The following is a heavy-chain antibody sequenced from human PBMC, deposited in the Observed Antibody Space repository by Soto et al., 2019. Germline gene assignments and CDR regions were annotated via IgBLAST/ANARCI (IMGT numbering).Heavy chain of an antibody. CDR2: ISGSRGST. D-gene: IGHD6-19*01. J-gene: IGHJ4*02. Sequence: GSLRLSCAASGFTFSDYAMTWVRQAPGMGLEWVSAISGSRGSTYYADSVKGRFTISRDSSKNTLYLQMNNLRAEDTAVYYCAKLFSSGWPYYFDYWGQGTLVTVSS. CDR3: AKLFSSGWPYYFDY. V-gene: IGHV3-23*01. CDR1: GFTFSDYA.